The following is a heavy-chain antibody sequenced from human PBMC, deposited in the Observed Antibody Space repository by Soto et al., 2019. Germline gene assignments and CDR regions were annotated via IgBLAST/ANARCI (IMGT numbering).Heavy chain of an antibody. J-gene: IGHJ5*02. CDR2: IYYSGST. CDR1: GDAISSGGYY. CDR3: ARAIDP. V-gene: IGHV4-31*03. Sequence: VQLQESGPGLVKPSQTLSLTCTVSGDAISSGGYYWSWLRQPPGTVLEWIGYIYYSGSTYYNPSLKRRVPISVDTSKNQFSLKLSSVTAADTAVYYCARAIDPWGQGTLVTVSS.